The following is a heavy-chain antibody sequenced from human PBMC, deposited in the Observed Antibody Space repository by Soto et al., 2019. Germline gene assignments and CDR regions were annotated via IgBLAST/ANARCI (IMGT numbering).Heavy chain of an antibody. Sequence: QVQLQESGPELVKPSQTLSLTCTVSGGSISRGGYYWSWIRQHPGKGLEWIGYIYYSGGTYYNPSLKSRVTISVDTSENQFSLRLSSATAADTAVYYCARKDSGYADYMDVWGKGTTVTVSS. CDR3: ARKDSGYADYMDV. V-gene: IGHV4-31*03. CDR1: GGSISRGGYY. J-gene: IGHJ6*03. D-gene: IGHD5-12*01. CDR2: IYYSGGT.